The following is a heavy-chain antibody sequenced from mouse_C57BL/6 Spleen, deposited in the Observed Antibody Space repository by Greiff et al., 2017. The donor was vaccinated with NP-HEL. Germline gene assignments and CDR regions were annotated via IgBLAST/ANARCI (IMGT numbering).Heavy chain of an antibody. CDR2: IWSGGST. Sequence: QVQLQQSGPGLVQPSQSLSITCTVSGFSLTGYGVHWVRQSPGKGLEWLGVIWSGGSTDYNAAFISRLSISKDNSKSQVFLKMNSLQADDTAIYYCARYYGSSRYYAMDYWGQGTSVTVSS. J-gene: IGHJ4*01. D-gene: IGHD1-1*01. CDR1: GFSLTGYG. V-gene: IGHV2-2*01. CDR3: ARYYGSSRYYAMDY.